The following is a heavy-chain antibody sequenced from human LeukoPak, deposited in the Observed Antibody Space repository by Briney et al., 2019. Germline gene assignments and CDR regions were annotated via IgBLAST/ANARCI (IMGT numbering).Heavy chain of an antibody. CDR2: MNPNSGNT. Sequence: ASVKVSCKASGYTFTSYDINWVRQATGQGLEWMGWMNPNSGNTGYAQKFQGRVTMTRNTSISTAYMELSSLRSEDTAVYYCAKDRGSSWSFGFDYWGQGTLVTVSS. V-gene: IGHV1-8*01. CDR1: GYTFTSYD. CDR3: AKDRGSSWSFGFDY. D-gene: IGHD6-13*01. J-gene: IGHJ4*02.